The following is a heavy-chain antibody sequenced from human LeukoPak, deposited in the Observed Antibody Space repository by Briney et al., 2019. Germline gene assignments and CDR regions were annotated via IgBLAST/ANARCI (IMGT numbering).Heavy chain of an antibody. CDR3: ATYYYDSSGYNNDGIFDY. V-gene: IGHV3-74*01. D-gene: IGHD3-22*01. CDR2: INSDGSWT. Sequence: GGSLRLSCAASGNYWMHWVRQAPGKGLVWVSHINSDGSWTSYADSVKGRFTISKDNAKNTVYLQMNNLRAEDTAVYYCATYYYDSSGYNNDGIFDYWGQGTLVTASS. J-gene: IGHJ4*02. CDR1: GNYW.